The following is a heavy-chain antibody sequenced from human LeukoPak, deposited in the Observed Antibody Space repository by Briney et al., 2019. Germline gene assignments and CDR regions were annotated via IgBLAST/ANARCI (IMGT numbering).Heavy chain of an antibody. V-gene: IGHV3-7*03. Sequence: RGGSLRLSCAASGFIFKDYWMISVRQAPGKGLEWVANIKQDGSEKYYVDSVKGRFTISRDNAKNSLYLQMNTLRAEDTAMYYCAKDAQPRSRWFDPWGQGTLVTVSS. CDR2: IKQDGSEK. J-gene: IGHJ5*02. CDR3: AKDAQPRSRWFDP. D-gene: IGHD3-16*01. CDR1: GFIFKDYW.